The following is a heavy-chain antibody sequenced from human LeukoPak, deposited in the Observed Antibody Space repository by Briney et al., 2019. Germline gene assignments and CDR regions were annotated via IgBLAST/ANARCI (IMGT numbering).Heavy chain of an antibody. D-gene: IGHD4-17*01. J-gene: IGHJ4*02. CDR1: GGSISSYY. CDR3: ARGYGDNKVTDY. V-gene: IGHV4-59*01. CDR2: IYYSGST. Sequence: SETLSLTCTVSGGSISSYYWSWIRQPPGKGLEWIGYIYYSGSTKYNPSLKSRVTISVDTSKNQFSLRLSSVTAADTAVYYCARGYGDNKVTDYWGQGTLVTVSS.